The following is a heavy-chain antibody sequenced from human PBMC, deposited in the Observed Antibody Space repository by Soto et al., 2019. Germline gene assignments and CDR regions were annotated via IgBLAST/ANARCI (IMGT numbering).Heavy chain of an antibody. V-gene: IGHV3-30*18. J-gene: IGHJ6*02. D-gene: IGHD3-3*01. CDR1: GFTFSSYG. Sequence: GGSLRLSCAASGFTFSSYGMHWVRQAPGKGLEWVAVISYDGSNKYYADSVKGRFTISRDNSKNTLYLQMNSLRAEDTAVYYCANNFRFGMDVWGQGTTVTVSS. CDR3: ANNFRFGMDV. CDR2: ISYDGSNK.